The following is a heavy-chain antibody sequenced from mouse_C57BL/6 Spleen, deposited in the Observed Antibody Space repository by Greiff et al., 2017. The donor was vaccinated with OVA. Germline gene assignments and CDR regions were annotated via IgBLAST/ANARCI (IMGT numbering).Heavy chain of an antibody. D-gene: IGHD1-1*01. Sequence: QVQLQQSGAELVRPGASVTLSCKASGYTFTDYEMHWVKQTPVHGLEWIGAIDPETGGTAYNQKFKGKAILTADKSSSTAYMELRSLTSEDSAVYYCTREYYGSSPWFAYWGQGTLVTVSA. CDR2: IDPETGGT. CDR3: TREYYGSSPWFAY. V-gene: IGHV1-15*01. CDR1: GYTFTDYE. J-gene: IGHJ3*01.